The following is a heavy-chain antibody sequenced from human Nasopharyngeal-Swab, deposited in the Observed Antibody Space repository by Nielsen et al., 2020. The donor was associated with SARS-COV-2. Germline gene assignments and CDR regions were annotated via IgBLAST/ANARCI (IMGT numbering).Heavy chain of an antibody. CDR2: ISYDGSNK. CDR3: AKDVSCSGGSCYRYYYYYMDV. V-gene: IGHV3-30*18. J-gene: IGHJ6*03. Sequence: GESLKISCAASGFTFSSSGMDWVRQAPGKGLEWVAVISYDGSNKYYADSVKGRFTISRDNSKNTLYLQMNSLRAEDTAVYYCAKDVSCSGGSCYRYYYYYMDVWGKGTTVTISS. D-gene: IGHD2-15*01. CDR1: GFTFSSSG.